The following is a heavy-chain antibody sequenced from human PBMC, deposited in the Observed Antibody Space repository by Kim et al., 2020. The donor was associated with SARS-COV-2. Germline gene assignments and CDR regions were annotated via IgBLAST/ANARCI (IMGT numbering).Heavy chain of an antibody. V-gene: IGHV4-30-2*05. J-gene: IGHJ5*02. CDR2: ST. CDR3: ARDLEGWFDP. Sequence: STNSTPSRTSRVTISVDTSKTQFSLKLSSVTAADTAVYYCARDLEGWFDPWGQGTLVTVSS.